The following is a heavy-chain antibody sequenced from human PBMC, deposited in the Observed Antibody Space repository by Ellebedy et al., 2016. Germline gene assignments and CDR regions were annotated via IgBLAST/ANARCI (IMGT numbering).Heavy chain of an antibody. D-gene: IGHD1-14*01. CDR2: ISTYDGNT. J-gene: IGHJ4*02. V-gene: IGHV1-18*01. CDR3: ARDSGRASHFRTCGDY. CDR1: GYTFTSYG. Sequence: ASVKVSCKASGYTFTSYGISWVRQAPGQGLEWMGWISTYDGNTNYAQNLQGRVTMTTETYTGTVYMELRSLISDDTAVYYCARDSGRASHFRTCGDYWGQGTLVTVSS.